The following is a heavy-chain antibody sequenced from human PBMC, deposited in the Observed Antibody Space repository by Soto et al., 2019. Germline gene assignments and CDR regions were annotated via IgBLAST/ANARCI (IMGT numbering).Heavy chain of an antibody. Sequence: EVQLVESGGGLIQPGGSLRLSCGASGFTVSSNYMSWVRQAPGKGLEWVSVIYSGGSTYYEDSVKGRFTITRDNSKNTLYLQMNSLRADDTAVYYCARDRVESGYPEYFQHWCQGTLVTVSS. CDR3: ARDRVESGYPEYFQH. J-gene: IGHJ1*01. D-gene: IGHD3-22*01. CDR2: IYSGGST. CDR1: GFTVSSNY. V-gene: IGHV3-53*01.